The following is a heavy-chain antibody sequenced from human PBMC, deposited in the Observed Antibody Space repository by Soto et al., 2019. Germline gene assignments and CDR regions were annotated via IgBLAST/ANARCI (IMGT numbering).Heavy chain of an antibody. Sequence: TFSNYAMHWVRQAPGKGLEWVSGISGGGGSTYYTDSVRGRFTVSRGNSKNTVYLQMNSLRAEDTAVYYCAKSGNHDYVWGSYRFDYWGQGTLVTVSS. CDR3: AKSGNHDYVWGSYRFDY. CDR2: ISGGGGST. V-gene: IGHV3-23*01. CDR1: TFSNYA. J-gene: IGHJ4*02. D-gene: IGHD3-16*02.